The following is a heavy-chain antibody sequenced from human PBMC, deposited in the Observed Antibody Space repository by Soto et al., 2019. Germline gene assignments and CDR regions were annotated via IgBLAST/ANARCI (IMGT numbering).Heavy chain of an antibody. V-gene: IGHV3-21*04. CDR1: GFTFSTYS. J-gene: IGHJ3*02. CDR2: ISSTSSYI. Sequence: GGSLRLSCAASGFTFSTYSMSWVRQAPGKGLEWLSSISSTSSYIYYADSMKGRFTISRGSSQNTVYLQMNSLTAGDTALYYCAKGTATGGGAFDICGQGTMVTVSS. D-gene: IGHD2-8*02. CDR3: AKGTATGGGAFDI.